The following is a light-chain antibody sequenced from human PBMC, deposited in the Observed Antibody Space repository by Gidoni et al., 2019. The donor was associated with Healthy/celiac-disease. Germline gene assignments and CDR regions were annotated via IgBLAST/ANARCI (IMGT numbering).Light chain of an antibody. V-gene: IGKV3-11*01. CDR3: QQRSNWPPT. Sequence: EIVLTQSPATLSLSPGERAPLSCRASQSVSSYLAWYQQKPGQAPRLLIDDASNRATGIPARFSGSGSGTDFTLTISSLEPEDFAVYYCQQRSNWPPTFGQGTKVEIK. CDR2: DAS. CDR1: QSVSSY. J-gene: IGKJ1*01.